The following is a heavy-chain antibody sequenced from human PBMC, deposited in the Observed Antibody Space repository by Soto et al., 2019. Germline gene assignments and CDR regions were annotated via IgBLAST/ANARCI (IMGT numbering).Heavy chain of an antibody. Sequence: EVQLVESGGGLVQPGGSLRLSCAASGFSFSTYWMSWVRQAPGTGLEWVANIKQDGSETFYVDSLKGRFTITRDNAQNSLHLQMNSLRAEDTAVYSCARDSGSGFYGQDYWGLDVWGQGTTVTVSS. V-gene: IGHV3-7*04. D-gene: IGHD6-19*01. CDR3: ARDSGSGFYGQDYWGLDV. J-gene: IGHJ6*02. CDR2: IKQDGSET. CDR1: GFSFSTYW.